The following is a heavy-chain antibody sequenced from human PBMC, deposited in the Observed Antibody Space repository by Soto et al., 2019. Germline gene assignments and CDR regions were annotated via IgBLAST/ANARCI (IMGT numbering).Heavy chain of an antibody. Sequence: SETLSLTCTVSGVSISSYYWIWIRQPPGKGLEWIGYIYYSGSTNYNPSLKSRVTISVDTSKNQFSLKLSSVTAADTAVYYCARLSWLRNYYYGMDVWGQGTTVTVSS. D-gene: IGHD5-12*01. CDR1: GVSISSYY. V-gene: IGHV4-59*08. CDR3: ARLSWLRNYYYGMDV. CDR2: IYYSGST. J-gene: IGHJ6*02.